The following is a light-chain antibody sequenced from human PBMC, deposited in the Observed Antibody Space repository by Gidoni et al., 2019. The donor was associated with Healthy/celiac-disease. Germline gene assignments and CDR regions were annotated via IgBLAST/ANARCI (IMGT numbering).Light chain of an antibody. V-gene: IGKV1-39*01. Sequence: DSQMTQSPSSLSASVGDRVTITCRASQSIRRYLNWYQQKPGKAPKLLIYAASSLQSGVPSRFSGSGSGTDFTLIISSLQPEDFATYYCQQSYSTSWTFGQGTKVEIK. J-gene: IGKJ1*01. CDR2: AAS. CDR3: QQSYSTSWT. CDR1: QSIRRY.